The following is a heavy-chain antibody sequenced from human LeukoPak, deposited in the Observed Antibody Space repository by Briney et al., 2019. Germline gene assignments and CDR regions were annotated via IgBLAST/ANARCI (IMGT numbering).Heavy chain of an antibody. D-gene: IGHD3-10*01. CDR3: ARLLWFGESLSFDP. Sequence: SETLSLTCTVSGGSISSSSYYWGWIRQPPGKGLEWIGSIYYSGSTYHNPSLKSRVTISVDTSKNQFSLKLSSVTAADTAVYYCARLLWFGESLSFDPWGQGTLVTVSS. J-gene: IGHJ5*02. CDR2: IYYSGST. V-gene: IGHV4-39*07. CDR1: GGSISSSSYY.